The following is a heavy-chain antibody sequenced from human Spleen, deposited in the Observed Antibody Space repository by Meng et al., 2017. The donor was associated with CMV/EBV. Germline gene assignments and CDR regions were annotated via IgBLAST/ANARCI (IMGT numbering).Heavy chain of an antibody. V-gene: IGHV1-8*03. CDR2: MNPNSGNT. CDR3: ARVDHCSSTSCYLYFQH. D-gene: IGHD2-2*01. CDR1: YTCTSYD. Sequence: YTCTSYDINWVRQATGQGLEWMGWMNPNSGNTGYAQKFQGRVTITRNTSMSTAYMELSSLRSEDTAVYYCARVDHCSSTSCYLYFQHWGQGTLVTVSS. J-gene: IGHJ1*01.